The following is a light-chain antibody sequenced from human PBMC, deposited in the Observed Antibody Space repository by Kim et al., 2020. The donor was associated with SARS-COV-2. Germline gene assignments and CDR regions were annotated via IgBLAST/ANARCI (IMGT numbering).Light chain of an antibody. J-gene: IGKJ1*01. Sequence: AAADRVTITCRASQDISNYLAWYQQGPGKVPKLLIYDASALQSGVPSRFAGSGSGTDFTLTITNLQPEDVATYYCQKYKSVPWTFGPGTKVDIK. V-gene: IGKV1-27*01. CDR1: QDISNY. CDR2: DAS. CDR3: QKYKSVPWT.